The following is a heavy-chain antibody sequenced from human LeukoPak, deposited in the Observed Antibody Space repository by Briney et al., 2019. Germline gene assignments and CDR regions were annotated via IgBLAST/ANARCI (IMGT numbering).Heavy chain of an antibody. D-gene: IGHD1-26*01. CDR2: IYYSGST. CDR3: ARRSLLRTVGYYYALDV. V-gene: IGHV4-59*12. CDR1: GGSISSYY. J-gene: IGHJ6*02. Sequence: SSETLSLICTVSGGSISSYYWSWIRQPPGKGLEWIGYIYYSGSTDYNPSLKGRVTISVDTSKKRFSLKLSSVTAADSAVYYCARRSLLRTVGYYYALDVWGQGTTVTVSS.